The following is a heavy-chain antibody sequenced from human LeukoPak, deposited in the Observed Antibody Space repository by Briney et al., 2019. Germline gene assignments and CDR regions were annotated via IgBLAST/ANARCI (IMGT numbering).Heavy chain of an antibody. D-gene: IGHD1-26*01. V-gene: IGHV4-34*01. CDR1: GGSFSGYY. CDR3: ARVGLVGARVSWFDP. J-gene: IGHJ5*02. CDR2: INHSGST. Sequence: SETLSLTCAVYGGSFSGYYWSWIRQPPGKGLEWIGEINHSGSTNYNPSLKSRVTISVDTSKNQFSLKLSSVTAADTAVYYCARVGLVGARVSWFDPWGQGTLVTVSS.